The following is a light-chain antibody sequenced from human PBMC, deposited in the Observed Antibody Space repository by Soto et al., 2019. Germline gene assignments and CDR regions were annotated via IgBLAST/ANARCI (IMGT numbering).Light chain of an antibody. Sequence: QSALTQPASVSGSPGQSITISCTGAASDIGNYNLVSWYQQHPGKAPKLIIYEGTKRPSGVSNRFSSSKSGNTASLTISGLRTEDEADYYCCSYPSSSAGLFGGGTKLTVL. CDR3: CSYPSSSAGL. CDR1: ASDIGNYNL. J-gene: IGLJ3*02. V-gene: IGLV2-23*01. CDR2: EGT.